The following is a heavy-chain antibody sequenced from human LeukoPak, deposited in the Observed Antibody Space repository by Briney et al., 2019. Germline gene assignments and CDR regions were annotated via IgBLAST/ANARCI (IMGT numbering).Heavy chain of an antibody. V-gene: IGHV1-18*01. CDR1: GYTFTSYG. CDR2: ISAYNGNT. J-gene: IGHJ4*02. D-gene: IGHD1-1*01. Sequence: GPSVKVSCKASGYTFTSYGISWVRQAPGQGLEWMGWISAYNGNTNYAQKLQGRVTMTTDTSTSTAYMELRSLRSDDTAVYYCAREPNWNDEKTFDYWGQGTLVTVSS. CDR3: AREPNWNDEKTFDY.